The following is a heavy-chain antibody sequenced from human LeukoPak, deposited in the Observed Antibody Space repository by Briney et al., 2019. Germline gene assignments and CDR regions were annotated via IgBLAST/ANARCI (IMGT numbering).Heavy chain of an antibody. J-gene: IGHJ6*02. V-gene: IGHV3-11*01. CDR1: AFTSSDSY. CDR2: ISSSGSTI. Sequence: GGSLTLSCPASAFTSSDSYMSCIRHAPGKGLEWVSSISSSGSTIYYADSVKGRFTISRDNAKNSLYLQMNSLRAEDTAVYYCARGGELDYYYYYGMDVWGQGTTVTVSS. CDR3: ARGGELDYYYYYGMDV. D-gene: IGHD3-3*02.